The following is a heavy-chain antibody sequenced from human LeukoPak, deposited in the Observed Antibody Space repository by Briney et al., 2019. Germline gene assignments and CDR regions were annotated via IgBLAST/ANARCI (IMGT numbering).Heavy chain of an antibody. J-gene: IGHJ4*02. CDR2: INHSGST. Sequence: SETLSLTCAVYGGSFSGYYWRWIRQPPGKGLEWIGEINHSGSTNYNPSLKSRVTISVDPSKNQFSLKLSSVPAADTAVYYCARFGSGWYYFDYWGQGALVTVSS. CDR1: GGSFSGYY. V-gene: IGHV4-34*01. CDR3: ARFGSGWYYFDY. D-gene: IGHD6-19*01.